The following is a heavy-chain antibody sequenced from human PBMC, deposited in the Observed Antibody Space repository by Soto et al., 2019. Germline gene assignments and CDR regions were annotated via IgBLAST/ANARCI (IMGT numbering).Heavy chain of an antibody. CDR2: ISGSGGST. Sequence: GGSLRLSCGASGFTFXSYAMSLVRQAPGKGLEWVSAISGSGGSTYYADSVKGRFTISRDNSKNTLYLQMNSLRAEDTAVYYCAKENGYSSSWFEFDYWGQGTLVTVSS. D-gene: IGHD6-13*01. CDR3: AKENGYSSSWFEFDY. V-gene: IGHV3-23*01. CDR1: GFTFXSYA. J-gene: IGHJ4*02.